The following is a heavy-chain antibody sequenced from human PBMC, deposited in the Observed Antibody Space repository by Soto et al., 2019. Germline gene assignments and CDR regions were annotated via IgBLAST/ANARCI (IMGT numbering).Heavy chain of an antibody. D-gene: IGHD2-2*01. J-gene: IGHJ4*02. CDR1: GYTFTNYG. CDR3: ARDTDCSSTSCYDY. CDR2: ISAYNGNR. V-gene: IGHV1-18*01. Sequence: ASVKVSCKASGYTFTNYGINWVRQAPGQGLEWMGWISAYNGNRNYAQRVQGRFTMTTDTSTSTAYMELRSLRSDDTAVYYCARDTDCSSTSCYDYWGQGTLVTVS.